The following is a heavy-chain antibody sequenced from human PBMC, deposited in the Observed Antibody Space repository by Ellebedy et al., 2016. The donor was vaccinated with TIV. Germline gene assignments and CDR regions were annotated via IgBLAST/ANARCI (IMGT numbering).Heavy chain of an antibody. J-gene: IGHJ5*02. CDR1: GYTFTSYY. D-gene: IGHD4-17*01. V-gene: IGHV1-46*01. CDR3: ARGNGDYNHWFDP. CDR2: INPSGGST. Sequence: AASVKVSCKASGYTFTSYYMHWARQAPGQGLEWMGIINPSGGSTAYAQQFQGRVTMTRDTSTSTVYMELSSLRSEDTAVYYCARGNGDYNHWFDPWGQGTLVTVSS.